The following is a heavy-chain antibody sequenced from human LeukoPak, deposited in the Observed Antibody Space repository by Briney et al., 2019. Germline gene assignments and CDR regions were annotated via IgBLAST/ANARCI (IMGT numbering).Heavy chain of an antibody. V-gene: IGHV1-2*02. Sequence: GASVKVSCKASGYTFTVYYMDWVRQAPGQGLEWMGWINPNSGGTNYAXKFQGXVTMTRDTSISTAYTELSRLRSDDTAVYYCAXTKRTGIAARPYDYWGQGTLVTVSS. J-gene: IGHJ4*02. CDR3: AXTKRTGIAARPYDY. CDR1: GYTFTVYY. D-gene: IGHD6-6*01. CDR2: INPNSGGT.